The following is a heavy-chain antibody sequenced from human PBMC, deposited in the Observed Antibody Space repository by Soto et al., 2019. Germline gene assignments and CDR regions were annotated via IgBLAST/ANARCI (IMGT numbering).Heavy chain of an antibody. Sequence: VQLVESGGGLVQPGGSLRLSCAASGFIFSTYSMNWVRQAPGKGLEGISFINSGSTFIYYADSVRGRFTISIDNAANSIFLQMNSLRAEDTAVYYCARLYSTSTVSRWFDPWGQGTLVTVSS. CDR3: ARLYSTSTVSRWFDP. CDR2: INSGSTFI. V-gene: IGHV3-48*01. CDR1: GFIFSTYS. J-gene: IGHJ5*02. D-gene: IGHD6-13*01.